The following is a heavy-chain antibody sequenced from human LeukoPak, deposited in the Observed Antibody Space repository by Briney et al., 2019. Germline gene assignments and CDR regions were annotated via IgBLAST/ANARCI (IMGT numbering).Heavy chain of an antibody. V-gene: IGHV1-46*01. D-gene: IGHD2-2*01. CDR3: ARDAIAGGSSAAWFDP. CDR1: GYTFTSYY. J-gene: IGHJ5*02. Sequence: GASVKVSCKASGYTFTSYYTHWVRQAPGQGLEWMGIINPSGGSTSYAQKFQGRVTMTRDMSTSTVYMELSSLRSEDTAVYYCARDAIAGGSSAAWFDPWGQGTLVTVSS. CDR2: INPSGGST.